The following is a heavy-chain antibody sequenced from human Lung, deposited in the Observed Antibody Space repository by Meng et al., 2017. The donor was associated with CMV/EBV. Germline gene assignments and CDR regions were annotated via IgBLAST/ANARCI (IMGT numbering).Heavy chain of an antibody. V-gene: IGHV4-31*02. Sequence: SAFSISSGGFHWTWLRQHPGKGLEWLSYIYYNGNTYYNPSLESRVTISVDTSKNQFSLKLSSVTAADTAVYYCARDRLYYDSRWFDPWGQGTLVTVSS. CDR1: AFSISSGGFH. J-gene: IGHJ5*02. CDR2: IYYNGNT. D-gene: IGHD3-22*01. CDR3: ARDRLYYDSRWFDP.